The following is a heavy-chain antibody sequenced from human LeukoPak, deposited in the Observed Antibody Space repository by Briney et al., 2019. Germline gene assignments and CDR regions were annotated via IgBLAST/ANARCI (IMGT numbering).Heavy chain of an antibody. CDR1: GYTFTTYN. V-gene: IGHV1-18*01. Sequence: GASVKVSCKASGYTFTTYNINWVRQAPGQGLEWMGWISGYNGNTNYAQKLQGRVTMTTDTSTSTAYMELRSLKSDDTAMYYCARDLLSVDNYDALDIWGQGTMVTVSS. CDR3: ARDLLSVDNYDALDI. D-gene: IGHD5-12*01. J-gene: IGHJ3*02. CDR2: ISGYNGNT.